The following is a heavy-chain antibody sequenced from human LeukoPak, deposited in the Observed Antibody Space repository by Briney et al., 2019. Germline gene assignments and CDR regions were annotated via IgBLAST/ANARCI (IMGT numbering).Heavy chain of an antibody. V-gene: IGHV3-30*04. J-gene: IGHJ3*02. CDR2: ISYDGRNK. CDR1: GITFSNYA. Sequence: PGGSLRLSCAASGITFSNYAIHWVRQAPGKGLEWVTSISYDGRNKRYTDSLRGRFTASRDNSKNTVYLQMNNLRAEDTAVYYCARGVLKFLEWLPLDAFDIWGQGTMVTVSS. D-gene: IGHD3-3*01. CDR3: ARGVLKFLEWLPLDAFDI.